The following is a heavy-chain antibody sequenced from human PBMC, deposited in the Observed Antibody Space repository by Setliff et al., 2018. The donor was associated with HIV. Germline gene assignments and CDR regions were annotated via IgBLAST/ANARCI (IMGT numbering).Heavy chain of an antibody. V-gene: IGHV1-18*01. CDR1: GYTFTNFG. Sequence: ASVKVSCKASGYTFTNFGITWVRQAPGQGLEWMGWISPYNGNTNYAPELHGRVTMTTDTSTSTASLELRSLRSDDTAVYYCARYSGDYFDYWGQGTLVTVSS. D-gene: IGHD1-26*01. CDR3: ARYSGDYFDY. J-gene: IGHJ4*02. CDR2: ISPYNGNT.